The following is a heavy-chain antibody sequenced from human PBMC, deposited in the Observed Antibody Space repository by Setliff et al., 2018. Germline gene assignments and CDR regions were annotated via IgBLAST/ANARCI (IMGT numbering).Heavy chain of an antibody. CDR3: ARDAPGEYDFWSGYSRRPWFDP. D-gene: IGHD3-3*01. CDR1: GFTFSNYW. CDR2: INRDGSNI. Sequence: GGSLRLSCAASGFTFSNYWMHWVRQAPGKGLVWVSHINRDGSNIRYADSVKGRFTISRDIAKNTLYLQMNSLRAEDTAVYYCARDAPGEYDFWSGYSRRPWFDPWGQGTLVTVSS. V-gene: IGHV3-74*01. J-gene: IGHJ5*02.